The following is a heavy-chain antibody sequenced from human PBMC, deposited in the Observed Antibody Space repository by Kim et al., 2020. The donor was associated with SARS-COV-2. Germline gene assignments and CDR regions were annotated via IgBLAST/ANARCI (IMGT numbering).Heavy chain of an antibody. V-gene: IGHV1-3*01. D-gene: IGHD2-15*01. J-gene: IGHJ4*02. CDR2: INAANGDT. CDR3: ARRIPLDF. Sequence: ASVKVSCKASGYTFTSHTIHWVRQAPGQRLEWMGSINAANGDTKYSQRFQDRVAISRDTSASAAYMELSSLISEDTAIYYCARRIPLDFWGQGTLVTVSS. CDR1: GYTFTSHT.